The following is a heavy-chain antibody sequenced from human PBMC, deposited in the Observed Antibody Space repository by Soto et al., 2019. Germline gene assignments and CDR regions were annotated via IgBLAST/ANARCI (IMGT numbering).Heavy chain of an antibody. CDR1: GFTFDDYA. CDR2: ISWNSGTI. Sequence: EVQLVESGGGLVQPGRSLRLSCAASGFTFDDYAMHWVRQAPGKGLEWVSRISWNSGTIGYEDSVKGRFTISRDNAKNSLYLQMNSLRTEDTALYYCAKGRGAVAGTFDYWGQGTLVTVSS. V-gene: IGHV3-9*01. D-gene: IGHD6-19*01. J-gene: IGHJ4*02. CDR3: AKGRGAVAGTFDY.